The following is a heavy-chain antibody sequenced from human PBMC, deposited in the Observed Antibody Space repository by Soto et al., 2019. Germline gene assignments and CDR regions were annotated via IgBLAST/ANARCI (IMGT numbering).Heavy chain of an antibody. CDR3: AKEGVGRTFDY. CDR2: LSYDGDDE. J-gene: IGHJ4*02. CDR1: GFSLTNYA. V-gene: IGHV3-30*18. Sequence: WGSLRLSCAASGFSLTNYAMHWVRQAPGKGLGWVAFLSYDGDDEFYGASVKGRFTISRDTSENTLYLQMNSLRTDDTAVYYCAKEGVGRTFDYWGQGTLVTVSS.